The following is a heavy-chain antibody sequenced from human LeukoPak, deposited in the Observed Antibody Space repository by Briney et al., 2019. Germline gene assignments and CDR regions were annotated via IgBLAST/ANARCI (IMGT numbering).Heavy chain of an antibody. D-gene: IGHD6-19*01. V-gene: IGHV3-21*01. J-gene: IGHJ4*02. CDR2: ISSSSSYI. CDR1: GFTFSSYS. Sequence: PGGSLRLSCAASGFTFSSYSMNWVRPAPGKGLEWVSSISSSSSYIYYADSVKGRFTISRDNAKNSLYLQMNSLRAEDTAVYYCARGGSGWPIDYWGQGTLVTVSS. CDR3: ARGGSGWPIDY.